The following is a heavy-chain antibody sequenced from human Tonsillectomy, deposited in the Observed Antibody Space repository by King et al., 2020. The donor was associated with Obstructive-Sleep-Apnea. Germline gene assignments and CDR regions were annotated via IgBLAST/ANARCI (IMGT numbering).Heavy chain of an antibody. CDR1: GDSVSSNTAA. D-gene: IGHD2-2*01. V-gene: IGHV6-1*01. CDR3: ARDGATSWYYLDF. J-gene: IGHJ4*02. CDR2: TYYRSKWYY. Sequence: VQLQQSGPGLVKPSQTLSLTCAISGDSVSSNTAAWNWIRQSPSRGLEWVGRTYYRSKWYYDYAVSLKSRITINSDTSKNQFSLQLKSVTPEDTAVYYCARDGATSWYYLDFWGQGTPVTVSS.